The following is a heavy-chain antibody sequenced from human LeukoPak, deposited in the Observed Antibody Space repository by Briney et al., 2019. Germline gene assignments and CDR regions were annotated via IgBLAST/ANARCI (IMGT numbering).Heavy chain of an antibody. V-gene: IGHV1-18*01. J-gene: IGHJ4*02. CDR1: GYTFTSYG. D-gene: IGHD5-18*01. CDR3: ARVNTAMVDYYFDY. CDR2: ISAYNGNT. Sequence: ASVKVSCKASGYTFTSYGISWARQAPGQGLEWMGWISAYNGNTNYAQKLQGRVTMTTDTSTSTAYMELRSLRSDDTAVYYCARVNTAMVDYYFDYWGQGTLVTVSS.